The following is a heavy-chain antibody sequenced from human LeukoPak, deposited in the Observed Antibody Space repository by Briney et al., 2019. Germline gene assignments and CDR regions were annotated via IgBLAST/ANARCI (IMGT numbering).Heavy chain of an antibody. CDR3: ASPGGLTAAAGSRAFDI. J-gene: IGHJ3*02. CDR1: RGTFSPYA. D-gene: IGHD6-13*01. CDR2: IIPIFGSA. Sequence: ASVKVSCKASRGTFSPYAVSWVRQAPGQGLERMGVIIPIFGSANYAQKFQGRVTITADESTNTAYMEVNSLRYEDTAVYYCASPGGLTAAAGSRAFDIWGQGTMVTVSS. V-gene: IGHV1-69*13.